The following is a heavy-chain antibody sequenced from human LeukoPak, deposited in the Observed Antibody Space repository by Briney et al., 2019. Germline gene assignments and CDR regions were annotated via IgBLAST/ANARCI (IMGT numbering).Heavy chain of an antibody. CDR2: ISGSGGST. Sequence: GGSLRLSCAASGCTFSSYAMSWVRQAPGKGLEWVAAISGSGGSTYYADSVKGRFTISRDNSKNTLYLQMNSLRAEDTAVYYCAKYSSTWYVAAFDYWGQGTLVTVSS. D-gene: IGHD6-13*01. CDR3: AKYSSTWYVAAFDY. V-gene: IGHV3-23*01. J-gene: IGHJ4*02. CDR1: GCTFSSYA.